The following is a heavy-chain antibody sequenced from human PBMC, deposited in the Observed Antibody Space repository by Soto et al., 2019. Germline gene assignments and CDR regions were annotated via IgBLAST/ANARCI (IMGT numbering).Heavy chain of an antibody. CDR2: INAGNGNT. CDR3: ARDLGYDSSGYQAISFDY. CDR1: GYTFTSYA. J-gene: IGHJ4*02. V-gene: IGHV1-3*01. D-gene: IGHD3-22*01. Sequence: ASVKVSCKASGYTFTSYAMHWVPQAPGQRLEWIGWINAGNGNTKYSQKFQGRVTITRNTSASTAYMELSSLRSEDTAVYYCARDLGYDSSGYQAISFDYWGQGTLVIVSS.